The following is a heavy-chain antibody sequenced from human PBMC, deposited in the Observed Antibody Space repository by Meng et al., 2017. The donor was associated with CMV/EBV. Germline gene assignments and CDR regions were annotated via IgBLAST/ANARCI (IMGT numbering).Heavy chain of an antibody. V-gene: IGHV1-46*01. CDR2: INPSGGST. CDR1: GYTFTSYY. Sequence: ASVKVSCKASGYTFTSYYMHWVRQAPGQGLEWMGIINPSGGSTSYAQKFQGRVTMTRDTSTSTVYMELSSLRSEDTAVYYCARDFRPMYSSSWYHWFDPWGQGTLVTVSS. CDR3: ARDFRPMYSSSWYHWFDP. J-gene: IGHJ5*02. D-gene: IGHD6-13*01.